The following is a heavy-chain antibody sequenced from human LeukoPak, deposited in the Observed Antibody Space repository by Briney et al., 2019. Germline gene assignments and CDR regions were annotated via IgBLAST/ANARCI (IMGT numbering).Heavy chain of an antibody. D-gene: IGHD1-26*01. CDR1: GFTFDDYA. V-gene: IGHV3-43D*03. J-gene: IGHJ3*02. CDR3: AKGTSGSYYGDAFDI. CDR2: ISWDGGST. Sequence: GGSLRLSCAASGFTFDDYAMHWVRQAPGKGLEWVSLISWDGGSTYYADSVKGRFTISRDNGKNSLYLQMNSLRAEDTALYYCAKGTSGSYYGDAFDIWGQGTMVTVSS.